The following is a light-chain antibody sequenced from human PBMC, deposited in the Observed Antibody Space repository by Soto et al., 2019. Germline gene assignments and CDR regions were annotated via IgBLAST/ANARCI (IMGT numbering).Light chain of an antibody. Sequence: QSALTQPASVSGSPGQSITISCTGTSSDVGRYNLVSWYQQHPGKAPKLMIYEVSKRPSGVSNRFSGSKSGNTASLTISGLQAEDETDYYCSSYAGSGTYVFGTGTKVTVL. CDR1: SSDVGRYNL. J-gene: IGLJ1*01. V-gene: IGLV2-23*02. CDR3: SSYAGSGTYV. CDR2: EVS.